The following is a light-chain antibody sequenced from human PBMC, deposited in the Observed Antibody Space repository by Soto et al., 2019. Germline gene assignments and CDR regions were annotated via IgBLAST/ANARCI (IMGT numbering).Light chain of an antibody. CDR1: QSVSTY. V-gene: IGKV1-39*01. Sequence: SPESLSAFVGNGVPIVCRASQSVSTYLTWYQQKPGKAPRLLIHGASSRATGVPSRFSGSGSGTDFTLTISSLQPEDFATYYCQRYESKPHTFGEGTKVDIK. CDR3: QRYESKPHT. CDR2: GAS. J-gene: IGKJ4*01.